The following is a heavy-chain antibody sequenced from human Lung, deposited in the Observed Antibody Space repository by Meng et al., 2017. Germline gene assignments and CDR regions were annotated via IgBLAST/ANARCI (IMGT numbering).Heavy chain of an antibody. CDR3: ARGPTTMAHDFDY. D-gene: IGHD4-11*01. CDR1: GASCSDYY. J-gene: IGHJ4*02. Sequence: QLRQWGAGLLKPSETLSLSCVVSGASCSDYYWSWIRQPPGEGLEWIGEINHSGSTNYNPSLESRATISVDTSQNNLSLKLSSVTAADSAVYYCARGPTTMAHDFDYWGQGTLVTVSS. V-gene: IGHV4-34*01. CDR2: INHSGST.